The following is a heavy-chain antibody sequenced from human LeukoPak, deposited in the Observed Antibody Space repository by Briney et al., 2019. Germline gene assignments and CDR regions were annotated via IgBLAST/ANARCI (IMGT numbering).Heavy chain of an antibody. D-gene: IGHD3-3*01. V-gene: IGHV4-34*01. CDR1: GGSFSGYY. J-gene: IGHJ4*02. CDR3: ARKYYDFWSGYYKDYYFVY. Sequence: SETLSLTCAVYGGSFSGYYWSWIRQPPGKGLEWIGEINHSGSTNYNPSLKSRVTISVDTSKNQFSLKLSSVTAADTAVYYCARKYYDFWSGYYKDYYFVYWGQGTLVTVSS. CDR2: INHSGST.